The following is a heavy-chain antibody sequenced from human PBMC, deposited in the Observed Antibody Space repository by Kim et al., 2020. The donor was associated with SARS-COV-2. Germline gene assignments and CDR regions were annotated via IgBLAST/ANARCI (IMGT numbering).Heavy chain of an antibody. Sequence: SETLSLTCTVSGYSISSGYYWGWIRQPPGKGLEWIGSIYHSGSTYYNPSPKSRVTISVDTSKNQFSLKLSSVTAADTAVYYCARVYYDSGYGDYWGQGTL. V-gene: IGHV4-38-2*02. CDR1: GYSISSGYY. CDR2: IYHSGST. CDR3: ARVYYDSGYGDY. D-gene: IGHD3-22*01. J-gene: IGHJ4*02.